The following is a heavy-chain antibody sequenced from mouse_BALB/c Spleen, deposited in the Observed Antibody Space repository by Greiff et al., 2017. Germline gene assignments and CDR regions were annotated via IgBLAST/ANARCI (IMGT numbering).Heavy chain of an antibody. D-gene: IGHD1-1*01. V-gene: IGHV2-4-1*01. J-gene: IGHJ4*01. CDR2: IWSGGST. Sequence: QVQLKESGPGLVQPSQSLSITCTVSGFSLTSYGVHWVRQSPGKGLEWLGVIWSGGSTDYNAAFISRLSISKDNSKSQVFFKMNSLQADDTAIYYCALITTVVATDYAMDYWGQGTSVTVSS. CDR3: ALITTVVATDYAMDY. CDR1: GFSLTSYG.